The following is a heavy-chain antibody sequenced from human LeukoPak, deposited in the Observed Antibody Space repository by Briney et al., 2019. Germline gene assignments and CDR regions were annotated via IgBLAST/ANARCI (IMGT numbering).Heavy chain of an antibody. CDR3: AREDYGDEGYRY. D-gene: IGHD4-17*01. V-gene: IGHV4-34*01. CDR1: GGSFSGYY. J-gene: IGHJ4*02. Sequence: SETLSLTCAVYGGSFSGYYWSWIRQPPGKGLEWIGEINHSGSANYNPSLKSRVTISVDTSKNQFSLKLSSVTAADTAVYYCAREDYGDEGYRYWGQGTLVTVSS. CDR2: INHSGSA.